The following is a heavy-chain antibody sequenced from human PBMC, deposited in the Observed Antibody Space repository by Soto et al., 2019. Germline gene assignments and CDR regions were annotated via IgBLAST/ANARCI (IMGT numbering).Heavy chain of an antibody. CDR3: ARTYYDFWSGYWRWFDP. Sequence: SETLSLTCTVSGGSISDYYWSWIRQPPGKGLEWIGYIYYSGSTNYNPSLKSRVTISIDTSKNQFSLKLSSVTAADTAVYYCARTYYDFWSGYWRWFDPWGQGTLVTSPQ. V-gene: IGHV4-59*01. CDR2: IYYSGST. J-gene: IGHJ5*02. CDR1: GGSISDYY. D-gene: IGHD3-3*01.